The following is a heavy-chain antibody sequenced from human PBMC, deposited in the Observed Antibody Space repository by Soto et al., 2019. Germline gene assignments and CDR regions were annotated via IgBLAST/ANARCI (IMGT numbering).Heavy chain of an antibody. CDR3: ARFSIVDNWFDP. Sequence: SVKVSCKSSGGTFSSYTITWVRKAPGQGLEWMGRIIPILGIANYAQKFQGRATITADKSTSTAYMELSSLRSEDTAVYYCARFSIVDNWFDPWCQGTLVTVSS. CDR1: GGTFSSYT. CDR2: IIPILGIA. D-gene: IGHD1-26*01. J-gene: IGHJ5*02. V-gene: IGHV1-69*02.